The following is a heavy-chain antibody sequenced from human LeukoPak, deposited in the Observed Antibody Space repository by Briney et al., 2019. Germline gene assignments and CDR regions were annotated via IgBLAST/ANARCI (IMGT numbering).Heavy chain of an antibody. D-gene: IGHD6-19*01. CDR3: ARGGEAVAAEARFDY. V-gene: IGHV1-24*01. J-gene: IGHJ4*02. Sequence: GASVKVSCKVSGYTLTELSMHWVRQAPGKGLEWMGGFDPEDGETIYAQKFQGRVTMTEDTSTDTAYMELSSLRSEDTAVYYCARGGEAVAAEARFDYWGQGTLVTVSS. CDR1: GYTLTELS. CDR2: FDPEDGET.